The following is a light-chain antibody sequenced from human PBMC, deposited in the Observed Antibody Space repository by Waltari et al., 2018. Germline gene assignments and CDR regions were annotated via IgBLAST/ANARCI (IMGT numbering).Light chain of an antibody. CDR3: QQNYNQTQT. J-gene: IGKJ1*01. V-gene: IGKV1-39*01. CDR1: QSISSY. CDR2: AAS. Sequence: EIKMTQPPPSLPAFVRDRVTITCRASQSISSYLSWYQQKPGRAPKLLIYAASSMDSGVPARFSGSGSGRDFTLIISSLQPEDVAAYYCQQNYNQTQTFGQGTKVEI.